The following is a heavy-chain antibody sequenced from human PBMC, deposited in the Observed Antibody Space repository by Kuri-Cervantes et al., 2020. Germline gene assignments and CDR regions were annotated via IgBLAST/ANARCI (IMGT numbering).Heavy chain of an antibody. CDR2: ISGSSGYI. CDR3: AMNEY. Sequence: GGSLRLSCAASGFTFTTYSMNWVRQAPGKGLEWVSSISGSSGYIYYADSLEGRFTISRDNAKNSLYLQMHSLRAEDTALYYCAMNEYWAQGTLVTVSS. J-gene: IGHJ4*02. CDR1: GFTFTTYS. D-gene: IGHD1-1*01. V-gene: IGHV3-21*01.